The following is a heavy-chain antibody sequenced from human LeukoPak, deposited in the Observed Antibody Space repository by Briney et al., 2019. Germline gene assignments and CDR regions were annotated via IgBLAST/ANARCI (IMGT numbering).Heavy chain of an antibody. Sequence: GGSLRLSCAASGFSFSSYWMTWVRQAPGKGLEWVADIKQDESEKNYVDSVKGRFTISRDNAKNSLYLQMNSLRAEDTAVYYCVMGFRTADWGQGTLVTVSS. V-gene: IGHV3-7*04. CDR2: IKQDESEK. CDR1: GFSFSSYW. CDR3: VMGFRTAD. J-gene: IGHJ4*02. D-gene: IGHD1-1*01.